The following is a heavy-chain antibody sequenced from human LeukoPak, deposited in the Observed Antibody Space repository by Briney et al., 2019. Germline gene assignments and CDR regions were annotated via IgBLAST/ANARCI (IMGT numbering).Heavy chain of an antibody. CDR1: GYTFTGYY. J-gene: IGHJ3*02. D-gene: IGHD5-12*01. CDR2: INPNSGGT. V-gene: IGHV1-2*02. CDR3: ARDLSGLSAFEI. Sequence: GPVKVSCKASGYTFTGYYMHWVRQAPGQGLEWMGWINPNSGGTNYAQKLQGRVTMTTDTSTSTAYMELRSLRSDDTAVYYCARDLSGLSAFEIWGQGTMVTVSS.